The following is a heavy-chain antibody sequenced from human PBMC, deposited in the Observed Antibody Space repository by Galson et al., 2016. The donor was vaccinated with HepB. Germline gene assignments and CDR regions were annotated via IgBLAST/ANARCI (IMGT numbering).Heavy chain of an antibody. J-gene: IGHJ6*02. D-gene: IGHD3-10*01. CDR2: VNLGGST. CDR3: ARGIFGGGTNYYGIDV. CDR1: DGSFSGYY. Sequence: ETLSLTCTVYDGSFSGYYWTWIRQAPGEGLEWIGEVNLGGSTICNPSLKSRVTISLDTSKSQFSVKLNSVTAADTAVYYCARGIFGGGTNYYGIDVWGQGTTVIVSS. V-gene: IGHV4-34*01.